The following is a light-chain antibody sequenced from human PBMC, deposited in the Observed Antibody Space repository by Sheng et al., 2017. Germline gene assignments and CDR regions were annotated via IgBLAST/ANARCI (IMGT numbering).Light chain of an antibody. J-gene: IGLJ3*02. V-gene: IGLV3-21*02. Sequence: SYVLTQPPSVSVAPGQTASITCGGNNIESKSVHWYQQNPGQAPVLVVYDDSDRPSGIPERFSGSNSGNTATLTISRVEAGDEADYYCQVWDSSSDHWVFGGGTKADRP. CDR3: QVWDSSSDHWV. CDR1: NIESKS. CDR2: DDS.